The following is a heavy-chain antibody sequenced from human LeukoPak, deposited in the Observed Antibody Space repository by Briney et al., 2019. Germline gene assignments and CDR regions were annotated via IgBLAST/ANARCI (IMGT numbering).Heavy chain of an antibody. J-gene: IGHJ4*02. V-gene: IGHV6-1*01. CDR2: TYYRSKWYN. CDR3: AREYYYGSGGLYDY. Sequence: SQTLSLTCAISGDSVSSNSAAWTWIRRSPSRGLEWLGRTYYRSKWYNDYAVSVKSRITINPDTSKNQFSLQLNSVTPEDTAVYYCAREYYYGSGGLYDYWGQGTLVTVSS. CDR1: GDSVSSNSAA. D-gene: IGHD3-10*01.